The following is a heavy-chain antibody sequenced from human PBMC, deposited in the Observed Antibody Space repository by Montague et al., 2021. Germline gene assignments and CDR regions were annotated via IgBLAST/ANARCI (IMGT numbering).Heavy chain of an antibody. V-gene: IGHV4-30-4*01. D-gene: IGHD3-10*01. CDR2: SGDS. CDR3: ARDRGLGVAENFDG. Sequence: SGDSHYNPSLTCRVSISIDTTKNQFSLKLNSVTDADTAVYYCARDRGLGVAENFDGWGQGNLVAV. J-gene: IGHJ4*02.